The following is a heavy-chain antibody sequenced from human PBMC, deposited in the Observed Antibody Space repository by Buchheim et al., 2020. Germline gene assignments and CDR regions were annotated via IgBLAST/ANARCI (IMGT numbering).Heavy chain of an antibody. CDR1: GYTFTSYY. D-gene: IGHD2-21*02. Sequence: QVQLVQSGAEVKKPGASVKVSCKASGYTFTSYYMHWVRQAPGQGLEWMGIINPSGGSTSYAQKFQGRVTMTRDTSTRTVYMELSSLRSEDTAVYYCARDRRHIVGVTATRGLDVWGQGTT. V-gene: IGHV1-46*01. CDR3: ARDRRHIVGVTATRGLDV. J-gene: IGHJ6*02. CDR2: INPSGGST.